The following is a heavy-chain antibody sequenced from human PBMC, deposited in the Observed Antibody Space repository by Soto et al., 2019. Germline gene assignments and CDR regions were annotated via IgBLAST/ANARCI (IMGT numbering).Heavy chain of an antibody. CDR1: GYSFAGYW. J-gene: IGHJ4*02. Sequence: GESLKISCKGSGYSFAGYWITWVRQKPGKGLEWMGRIDPSDSQTYYSPSFRGHATISATKSITTVFLQWSSLRASDTAMYYCARQIYDSDTGPNFQYYFDSWGQGTPVTVS. V-gene: IGHV5-10-1*01. D-gene: IGHD3-22*01. CDR2: IDPSDSQT. CDR3: ARQIYDSDTGPNFQYYFDS.